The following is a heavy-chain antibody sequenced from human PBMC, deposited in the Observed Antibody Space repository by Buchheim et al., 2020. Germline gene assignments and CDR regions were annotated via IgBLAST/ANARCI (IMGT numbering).Heavy chain of an antibody. V-gene: IGHV4-59*08. D-gene: IGHD3-9*01. CDR3: AGGHYDILTGYAGDWFDP. Sequence: QVQLQQWGAGLLKPSETLSLTCTVSGGSISSYYWSWIRQPPGKGLEWIGYIYYSGSTNYNPSLKSRVTISVDTSKNQFSLKLSSVTAADTAVYYCAGGHYDILTGYAGDWFDPWGQGTL. CDR1: GGSISSYY. CDR2: IYYSGST. J-gene: IGHJ5*02.